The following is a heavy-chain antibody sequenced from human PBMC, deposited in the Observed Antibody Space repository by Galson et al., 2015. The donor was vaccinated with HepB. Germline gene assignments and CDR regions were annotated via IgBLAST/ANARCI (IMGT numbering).Heavy chain of an antibody. Sequence: SLRLSCAASGFTFSNYGMHWVRQAPGKGLEWVAIVSYDGSNIYYADSVKGRFTISRDDSKNTLYLQMNSLRVEDTAVYYCANGGGIVGVTAIWGQGTLVTVSS. J-gene: IGHJ4*02. V-gene: IGHV3-30*18. CDR3: ANGGGIVGVTAI. CDR2: VSYDGSNI. CDR1: GFTFSNYG. D-gene: IGHD1-26*01.